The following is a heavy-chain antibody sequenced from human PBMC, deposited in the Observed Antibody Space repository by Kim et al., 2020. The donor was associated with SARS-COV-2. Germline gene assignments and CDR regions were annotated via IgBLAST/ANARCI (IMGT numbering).Heavy chain of an antibody. D-gene: IGHD3-16*01. J-gene: IGHJ5*02. CDR2: INHSGST. CDR1: GGSFSGYY. V-gene: IGHV4-34*01. CDR3: ARGRKVRGAWFDP. Sequence: SETLSLTCAVYGGSFSGYYWSWIRQPPGKGLEWIGEINHSGSTNYNPSLKSRVTISVDTSKNQFSLKLSSVTAADTAVYYCARGRKVRGAWFDPWGQGTLVTVSS.